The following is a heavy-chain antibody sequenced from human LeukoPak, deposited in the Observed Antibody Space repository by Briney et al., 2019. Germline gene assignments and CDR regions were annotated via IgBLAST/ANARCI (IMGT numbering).Heavy chain of an antibody. CDR1: GFTFSSYA. D-gene: IGHD3-10*01. Sequence: GRSLRLSCAASGFTFSSYAMHWVRQAPGKGLEWVAVISYDGSNKYYADSVKGRFTISRDNAKNSLYLQMNSLRDEDTGVYYCAIIPLGGRFDYWGQGTLVIVSS. V-gene: IGHV3-30-3*01. CDR3: AIIPLGGRFDY. CDR2: ISYDGSNK. J-gene: IGHJ4*02.